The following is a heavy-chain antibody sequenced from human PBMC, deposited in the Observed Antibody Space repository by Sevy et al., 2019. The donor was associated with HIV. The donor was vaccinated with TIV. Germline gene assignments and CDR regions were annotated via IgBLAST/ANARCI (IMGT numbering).Heavy chain of an antibody. Sequence: GGSLRLSCAASGFTFSKYSMSWVRQPPGKGLEWVSTLSFGCGEINYANSVKGRFTISRDNSKSSVYLQMNNLRPEDTAVYYCAREGGTIPHDYWGQGTLVTVSS. J-gene: IGHJ4*02. V-gene: IGHV3-23*01. CDR2: LSFGCGEI. CDR3: AREGGTIPHDY. D-gene: IGHD2-2*02. CDR1: GFTFSKYS.